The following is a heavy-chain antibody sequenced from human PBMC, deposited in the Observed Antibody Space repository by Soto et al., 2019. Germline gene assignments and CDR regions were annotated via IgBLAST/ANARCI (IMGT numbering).Heavy chain of an antibody. CDR3: AKDSTTTVTFYYFAY. Sequence: GGSLRLSCAASGFTFSSYGMHWVRQAPGKGLEWVAVISYDGSNKYYADSVKGRFTISRDNSKNTLYLQMNSMRAEDTAVYYCAKDSTTTVTFYYFAYWGQGTLVTVS. CDR2: ISYDGSNK. D-gene: IGHD4-17*01. V-gene: IGHV3-30*18. J-gene: IGHJ4*02. CDR1: GFTFSSYG.